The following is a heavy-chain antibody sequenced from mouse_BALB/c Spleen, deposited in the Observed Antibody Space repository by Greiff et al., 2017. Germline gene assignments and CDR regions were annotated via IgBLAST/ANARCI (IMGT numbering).Heavy chain of an antibody. D-gene: IGHD1-2*01. Sequence: EVMLVESGGGLVQPGGSLRLSCATSGFTFTDYYMSWVRQPPGKALEWLGFISSEANGYTTEYSASVKGRFTISRANSQSILYLQMNTLRAKDRATDFCSREGFITTCNWYFDVWGAGTTVTVSS. V-gene: IGHV7-3*02. CDR3: SREGFITTCNWYFDV. J-gene: IGHJ1*01. CDR2: ISSEANGYTT. CDR1: GFTFTDYY.